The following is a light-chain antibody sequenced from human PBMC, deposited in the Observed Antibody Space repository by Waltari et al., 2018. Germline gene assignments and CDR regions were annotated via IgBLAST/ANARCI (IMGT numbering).Light chain of an antibody. Sequence: EIVMTQSPATLSVSPGERATLSCRASQSVRNNLVWYQQKPGQAPRLLIYGASTRVTGIPARFSGSWSGTDFTLTISSLQSEDFAVYYCQQYNNWPPWTFGQGTKVEIK. CDR3: QQYNNWPPWT. CDR1: QSVRNN. J-gene: IGKJ1*01. V-gene: IGKV3-15*01. CDR2: GAS.